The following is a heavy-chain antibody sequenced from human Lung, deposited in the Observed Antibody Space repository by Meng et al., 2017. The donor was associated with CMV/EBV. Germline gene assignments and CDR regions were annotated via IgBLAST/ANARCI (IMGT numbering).Heavy chain of an antibody. CDR2: ISPSIGST. CDR1: GYTLPSHG. V-gene: IGHV1-18*04. J-gene: IGHJ4*02. CDR3: ARGTGIFDY. Sequence: RVSCRASGYTLPSHGLTWVRQAPGQGLEWMGWISPSIGSTNYAQKVEGRVTMTTDRSTTTAYLELRSLRYDDTAVYFCARGTGIFDYWGQGTLVTVSS. D-gene: IGHD7-27*01.